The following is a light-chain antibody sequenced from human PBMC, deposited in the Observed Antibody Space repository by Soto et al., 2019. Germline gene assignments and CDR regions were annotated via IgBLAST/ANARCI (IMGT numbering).Light chain of an antibody. CDR3: QRYGSSPT. Sequence: EFVLTQSPDTLSLSPGERATLSCRASQSVSTSYFGWYQHKPGPAPRLLIFGGFSRATGIADRFSGSGSGTDFPLTISRLDAEVFAVYYCQRYGSSPTFGQGTKVEIK. V-gene: IGKV3-20*01. CDR2: GGF. CDR1: QSVSTSY. J-gene: IGKJ1*01.